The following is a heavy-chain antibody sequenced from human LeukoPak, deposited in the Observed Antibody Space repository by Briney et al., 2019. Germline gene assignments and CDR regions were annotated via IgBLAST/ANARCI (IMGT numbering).Heavy chain of an antibody. J-gene: IGHJ4*02. Sequence: SETLSLTCAVYGGSFSGYYWNWIRQPPGKGLEWIGEINHSGSTNYNPSLKSRVTISVDTSKNQFSLKLSSVTAADTAVYYCARGRSPYGLDYWGQGTLVTVSS. D-gene: IGHD4-17*01. CDR1: GGSFSGYY. CDR3: ARGRSPYGLDY. CDR2: INHSGST. V-gene: IGHV4-34*01.